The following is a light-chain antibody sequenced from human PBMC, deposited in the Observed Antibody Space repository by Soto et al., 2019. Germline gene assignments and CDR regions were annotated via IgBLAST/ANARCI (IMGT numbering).Light chain of an antibody. V-gene: IGLV1-47*01. CDR2: RNN. CDR1: RSNIGRNF. CDR3: VAWDDTLDAQV. J-gene: IGLJ3*02. Sequence: QSVLTQSPSASGTPGQRVTISCSGSRSNIGRNFAYWYQHVPGTAPRLLIQRNNERPSGVPDRFSGSKSGTSVSLAISGLPSDDEATYYCVAWDDTLDAQVFGGGTQLTVL.